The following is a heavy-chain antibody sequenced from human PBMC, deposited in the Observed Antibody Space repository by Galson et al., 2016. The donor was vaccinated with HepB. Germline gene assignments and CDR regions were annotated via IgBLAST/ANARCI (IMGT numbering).Heavy chain of an antibody. V-gene: IGHV3-30*18. CDR3: AKRHEYCPPVGCSVDY. Sequence: SLRLSCAASGFTFSGYGMHWVRQASVKVLEGVSADSLDGRRKWYAESVEVRFTISRANFNNMLYLQMSSLIPDDTAVYFCAKRHEYCPPVGCSVDYWGQGTLVSVSS. CDR2: DSLDGRRK. D-gene: IGHD2/OR15-2a*01. J-gene: IGHJ4*02. CDR1: GFTFSGYG.